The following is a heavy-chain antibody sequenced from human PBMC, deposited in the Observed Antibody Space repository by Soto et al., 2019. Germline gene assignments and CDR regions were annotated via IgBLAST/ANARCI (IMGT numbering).Heavy chain of an antibody. D-gene: IGHD6-13*01. CDR2: INPTGGST. CDR1: GYTYINYY. CDR3: TRHLAAGDV. V-gene: IGHV1-46*01. J-gene: IGHJ4*02. Sequence: VQLVQSGAEVKKHGASVKVSCKASGYTYINYYIHWVRQAPGHGLEWMAIINPTGGSTNYAQKFQGILTLPMYTFTSTVYTKLSSLSSEDTAVYYCTRHLAAGDVWGQGTLVTVSS.